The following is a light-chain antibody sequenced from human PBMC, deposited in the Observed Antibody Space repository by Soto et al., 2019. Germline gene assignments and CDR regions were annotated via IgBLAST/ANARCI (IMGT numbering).Light chain of an antibody. CDR1: QDVSSN. CDR3: QQYIRWPLT. Sequence: EMVVTQSPATLSVSPVERATLSCRASQDVSSNLAWYQQKPGQAPSLLIYGASTRATGTPARFSGSGSGTVFTLTISSLQSEDYAVYFCQQYIRWPLTFGGGTKVEI. J-gene: IGKJ4*01. V-gene: IGKV3-15*01. CDR2: GAS.